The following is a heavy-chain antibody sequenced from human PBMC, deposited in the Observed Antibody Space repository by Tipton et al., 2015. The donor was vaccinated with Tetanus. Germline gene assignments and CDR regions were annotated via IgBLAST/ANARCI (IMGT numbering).Heavy chain of an antibody. V-gene: IGHV4-61*01. J-gene: IGHJ4*02. Sequence: TLSLTCSVSGGSVNSGTYYWSWIRQPPGKGLEWLGDIYYGGATQYNPSLDSRVTISMDTSKNQVSLRLTSVTAADTAVYYCARANYDSSKKGPFDSWGQGSLVIVSS. CDR2: IYYGGAT. CDR1: GGSVNSGTYY. CDR3: ARANYDSSKKGPFDS. D-gene: IGHD1-7*01.